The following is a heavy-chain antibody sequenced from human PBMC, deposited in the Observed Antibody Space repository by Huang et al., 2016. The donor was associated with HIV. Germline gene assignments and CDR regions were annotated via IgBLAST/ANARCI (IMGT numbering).Heavy chain of an antibody. D-gene: IGHD6-13*01. Sequence: EVQLVESGGGLVKPGGSLRLSCAASGFSLDGYNMYWVRQTPGKGRQWVSSISPSSSFIDDADSVKGRFSISRDNAKNSLYLQMNNLRGEDTAVYYCARDRGQQLSPFDSWGQGTLVTVSS. CDR3: ARDRGQQLSPFDS. J-gene: IGHJ4*02. CDR1: GFSLDGYN. CDR2: ISPSSSFI. V-gene: IGHV3-21*01.